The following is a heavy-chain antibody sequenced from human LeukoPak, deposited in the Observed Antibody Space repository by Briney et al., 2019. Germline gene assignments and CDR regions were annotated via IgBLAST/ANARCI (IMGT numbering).Heavy chain of an antibody. D-gene: IGHD6-19*01. CDR1: GGTFSSYA. J-gene: IGHJ4*02. CDR3: ARDKWQWLDSSHFDY. CDR2: IIPILGIA. Sequence: SVTVSCKASGGTFSSYAISWVRQAPGQGLEWMGRIIPILGIANYAQKFQGRVTITADKSTSTAYMELSSLRSEDTAVYYCARDKWQWLDSSHFDYWGQGTLVTVSS. V-gene: IGHV1-69*04.